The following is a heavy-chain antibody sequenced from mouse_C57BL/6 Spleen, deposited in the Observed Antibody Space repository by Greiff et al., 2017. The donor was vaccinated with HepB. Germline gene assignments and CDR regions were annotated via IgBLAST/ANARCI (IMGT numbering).Heavy chain of an antibody. D-gene: IGHD2-4*01. J-gene: IGHJ3*01. CDR1: GFTFSDYY. Sequence: EVQLVESGGGLVQPGGSLKLSCAASGFTFSDYYMYWVRQTPEKRLEWVAYISNGGGSTYYPDTVKGRFTISRDNAKNTLYLQMSRLKSEDTAMYYCARQVYYDYEGGFAYWGQGTLVTVAA. CDR2: ISNGGGST. CDR3: ARQVYYDYEGGFAY. V-gene: IGHV5-12*01.